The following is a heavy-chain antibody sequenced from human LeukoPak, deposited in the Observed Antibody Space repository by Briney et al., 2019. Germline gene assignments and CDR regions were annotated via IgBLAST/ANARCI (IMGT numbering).Heavy chain of an antibody. CDR1: GFTFSSYE. D-gene: IGHD4-17*01. V-gene: IGHV3-48*03. CDR3: ARDGSVHGDFTQGFDY. J-gene: IGHJ4*02. Sequence: GGSLRLSCAASGFTFSSYEMNWVRQAPGKGLEWVSYISSSGSTIKYAESVKGRFTISRDNAENSLYLQMNSLRAEDTAVYYCARDGSVHGDFTQGFDYWGQGTLVTVSS. CDR2: ISSSGSTI.